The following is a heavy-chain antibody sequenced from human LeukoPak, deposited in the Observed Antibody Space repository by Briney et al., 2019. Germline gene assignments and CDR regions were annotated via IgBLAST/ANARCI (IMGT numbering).Heavy chain of an antibody. CDR2: IYYSGST. CDR1: GGSISSSSYY. CDR3: ARDDFWSGYPGPD. D-gene: IGHD3-3*01. Sequence: SETLSLTCTVSGGSISSSSYYWVWIRQPPGKGLEWIGSIYYSGSTYYNPSLKSRVTISVDTSKNQFSLKLSSVTAADTAVYYCARDDFWSGYPGPDWGQGTLVTVSS. V-gene: IGHV4-39*01. J-gene: IGHJ4*02.